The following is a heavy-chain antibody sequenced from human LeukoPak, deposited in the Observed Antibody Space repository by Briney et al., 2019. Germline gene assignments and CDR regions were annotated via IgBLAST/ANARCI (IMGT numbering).Heavy chain of an antibody. CDR2: INPNSGGT. CDR1: GYTFTGYY. D-gene: IGHD3-22*01. V-gene: IGHV1-2*06. CDR3: ASHYYDSSGQHDD. J-gene: IGHJ4*02. Sequence: ASVKVSCKASGYTFTGYYMPWVRQAPGQGLEWMGRINPNSGGTNYAQKFQGRVTMTRDTSISTAYMELSRLRSDDTAVYYCASHYYDSSGQHDDWGQGTLVTVSS.